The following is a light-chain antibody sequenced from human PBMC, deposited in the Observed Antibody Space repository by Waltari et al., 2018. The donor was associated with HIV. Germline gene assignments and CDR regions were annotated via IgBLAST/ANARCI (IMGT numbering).Light chain of an antibody. Sequence: NFMLTQPHSVSESPGKTVTISCTRSSGSIASNYVQWYQQRPGSAPTTVIYEENQRPSGVPDRFSGSIDSSSNAASLTISGLKTEDEADYYCQSYDSSNPWVFGGGTKLTVL. CDR3: QSYDSSNPWV. J-gene: IGLJ3*02. V-gene: IGLV6-57*04. CDR2: EEN. CDR1: SGSIASNY.